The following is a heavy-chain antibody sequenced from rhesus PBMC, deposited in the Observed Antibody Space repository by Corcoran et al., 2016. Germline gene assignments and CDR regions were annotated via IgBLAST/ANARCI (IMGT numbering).Heavy chain of an antibody. CDR1: GGSISSGYYY. CDR2: ITYSGRT. CDR3: AGGKDYGSLYFEF. J-gene: IGHJ1*01. V-gene: IGHV4-122*02. D-gene: IGHD4-29*01. Sequence: QVQLQESGPGLVKPSETLSLTCAVSGGSISSGYYYWSWIRQPPGKGLEWIGYITYSGRTSYTPSLKIRVTISRDTSTNQFSLKLSAVTAADTAVYYCAGGKDYGSLYFEFWGQGALVTVSS.